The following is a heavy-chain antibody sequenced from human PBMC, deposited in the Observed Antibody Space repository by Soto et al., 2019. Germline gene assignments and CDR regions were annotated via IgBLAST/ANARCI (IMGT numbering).Heavy chain of an antibody. J-gene: IGHJ4*02. CDR3: ARERQYEPLLY. CDR1: GYTFTNYG. CDR2: VSAYNRNT. D-gene: IGHD2-2*01. V-gene: IGHV1-18*01. Sequence: QVQLVQSGVEVKKPGASVKVSCQASGYTFTNYGITWLRQAPGQGLEWMGWVSAYNRNTNYAQRFQDRVTMTTDTATRPAYRELRNLKSDGTAIYFCARERQYEPLLYWGQGTLVTVSS.